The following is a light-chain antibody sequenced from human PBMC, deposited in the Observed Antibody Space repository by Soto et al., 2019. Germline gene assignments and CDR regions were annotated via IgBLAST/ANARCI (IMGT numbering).Light chain of an antibody. CDR3: QQRSNWPST. CDR2: DAS. J-gene: IGKJ4*01. Sequence: EIVLTQSPATLSLSPGDRATLSCRASQSVSSYLAWYQQKPGQAPRLLIYDASNRATGIPARFSGSGSGTDVTLTITTLEPEDFSVYYCQQRSNWPSTFGGGTKVEI. CDR1: QSVSSY. V-gene: IGKV3-11*01.